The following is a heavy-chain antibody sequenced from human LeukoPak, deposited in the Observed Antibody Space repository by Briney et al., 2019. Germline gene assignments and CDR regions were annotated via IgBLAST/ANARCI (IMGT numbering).Heavy chain of an antibody. Sequence: GGSLRLSCAASGFTFSSYGMSWVRQAPGKGLEWVGRIKSKTDSGTTDYAAPVKGRFTISRDDSKNTLYLQMNSLKTEDTAVYYCTTTSDYGDHKRWGQGTLVTVPS. J-gene: IGHJ4*02. D-gene: IGHD4-17*01. V-gene: IGHV3-15*01. CDR2: IKSKTDSGTT. CDR3: TTTSDYGDHKR. CDR1: GFTFSSYG.